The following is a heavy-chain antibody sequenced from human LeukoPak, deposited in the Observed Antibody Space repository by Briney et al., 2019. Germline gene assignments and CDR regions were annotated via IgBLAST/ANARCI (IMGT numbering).Heavy chain of an antibody. D-gene: IGHD6-25*01. CDR3: ALAGDFDY. J-gene: IGHJ4*02. Sequence: SETLSLTCAVYGGSFSNYYWSWIRQPPGKGLEWIGEINHSGSTNYNNYNPSLKRRVTMSVDMSKNQFSLKLNSVTAADTAMYYCALAGDFDYWGQGTLVTVSS. CDR2: INHSGSTNYN. V-gene: IGHV4-34*01. CDR1: GGSFSNYY.